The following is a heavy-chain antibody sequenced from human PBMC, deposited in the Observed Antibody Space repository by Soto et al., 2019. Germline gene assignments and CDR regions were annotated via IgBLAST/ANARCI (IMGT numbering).Heavy chain of an antibody. CDR1: GGSISSYY. Sequence: PSETLSLTCTVSGGSISSYYLSWIRQPPGKGLEWIGYIYYSGSTNYNPSLKSRVTISVDTSKNQFSLKLSSVTAADTAVYYCARGEMATTPWGQGTLVNVSS. J-gene: IGHJ5*02. CDR3: ARGEMATTP. CDR2: IYYSGST. D-gene: IGHD1-1*01. V-gene: IGHV4-59*01.